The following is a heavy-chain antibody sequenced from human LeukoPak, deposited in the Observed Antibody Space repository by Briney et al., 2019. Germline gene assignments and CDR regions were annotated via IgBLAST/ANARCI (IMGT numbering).Heavy chain of an antibody. D-gene: IGHD1-26*01. V-gene: IGHV3-73*01. CDR3: TRGGYGGNYYGIDY. J-gene: IGHJ4*02. CDR1: GFTFSEST. Sequence: GGSLRLSCAASGFTFSESTMHGVPQSSGKGLEWVGRIRNKPKSYATEYDASVKGRFTISRDNSKNAASLQMNSLKTEDTAVYYCTRGGYGGNYYGIDYWGQGTLVTVSS. CDR2: IRNKPKSYAT.